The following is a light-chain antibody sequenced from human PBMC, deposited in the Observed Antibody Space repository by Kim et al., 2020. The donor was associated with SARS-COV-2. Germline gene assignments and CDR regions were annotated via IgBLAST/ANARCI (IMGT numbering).Light chain of an antibody. J-gene: IGKJ1*01. CDR3: QQYDSSSVT. Sequence: EIVLTQSPGTLSLSPGDGATLSCRASQSVSSTYLAWFQQRPGQAPRLLIYGASTRAAGIPDRFSGSGSATDFTLTISRLEPEDFAVYYCQQYDSSSVTFGQGTRWIS. CDR1: QSVSSTY. CDR2: GAS. V-gene: IGKV3-20*01.